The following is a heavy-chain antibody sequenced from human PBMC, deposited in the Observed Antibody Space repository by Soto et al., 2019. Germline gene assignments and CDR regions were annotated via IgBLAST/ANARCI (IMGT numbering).Heavy chain of an antibody. Sequence: SETLCLTCAVYGGYFSGYGWSWIRQPQGKGLEWIGEINHSGSTNYNPSLKSRVTISVDTSKNQFSLKLSSVTAADTAVYYCARGRGYYYGSGRTLRYYYMDVWDKGTTVTVSS. V-gene: IGHV4-34*01. CDR3: ARGRGYYYGSGRTLRYYYMDV. D-gene: IGHD3-10*01. J-gene: IGHJ6*03. CDR2: INHSGST. CDR1: GGYFSGYG.